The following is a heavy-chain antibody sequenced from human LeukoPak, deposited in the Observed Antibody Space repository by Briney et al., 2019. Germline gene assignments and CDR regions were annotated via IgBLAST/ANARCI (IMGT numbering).Heavy chain of an antibody. V-gene: IGHV4-39*01. CDR1: GGSISSSSYY. CDR3: ARHEGGPFGDDNWFDP. D-gene: IGHD3-16*01. Sequence: PSETLSLTCTVSGGSISSSSYYWGWIRQPPGKGLEWIGSIYYSGSTNYNPSLKSRVTISVDTSKNQFSLKLSSVTAADTAVYYCARHEGGPFGDDNWFDPWGQGTLVTVSS. J-gene: IGHJ5*02. CDR2: IYYSGST.